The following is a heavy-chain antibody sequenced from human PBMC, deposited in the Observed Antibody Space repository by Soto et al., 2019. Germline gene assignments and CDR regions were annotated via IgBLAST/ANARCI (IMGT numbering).Heavy chain of an antibody. D-gene: IGHD1-26*01. J-gene: IGHJ4*02. CDR2: ISYDGSNK. CDR1: GFTFVSYG. V-gene: IGHV3-30*18. Sequence: PWGSLRLSCAASGFTFVSYGIHWGRHSPGKGLEWVAVISYDGSNKYYADSVKGRFTISRDNSKNTLYLQMNSRRAEDTAVYYCAKDKHKWELLPYFDYWGQGTLVTVSS. CDR3: AKDKHKWELLPYFDY.